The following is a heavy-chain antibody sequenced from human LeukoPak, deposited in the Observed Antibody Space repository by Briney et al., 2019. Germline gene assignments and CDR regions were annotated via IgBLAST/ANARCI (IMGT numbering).Heavy chain of an antibody. J-gene: IGHJ4*02. CDR2: ISGSGDTT. CDR1: GFTFRSYA. V-gene: IGHV3-23*01. Sequence: PGGSLRLSCAASGFTFRSYAMSWVRQAPGKGLEWVSAISGSGDTTYCADSVKGRFTISRDNSKNTLYLQMNSLRPEDTAVYYCAKVGARGCSSSTCFIYWGQGTLVTVSS. CDR3: AKVGARGCSSSTCFIY. D-gene: IGHD2-2*01.